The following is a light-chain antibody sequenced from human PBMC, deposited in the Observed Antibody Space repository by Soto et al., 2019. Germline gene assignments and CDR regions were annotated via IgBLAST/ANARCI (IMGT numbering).Light chain of an antibody. CDR3: QQRSGWPLT. CDR2: DAA. V-gene: IGKV3-11*01. CDR1: RGIDTY. Sequence: EIVLTQSPATLSLSPGERATLSCRASRGIDTYLDWYQQKRGQAPRLLIYDAANRTIGIPARFSGGGAGTGFTLSISRLVTDNFAVCYCQQRSGWPLTFGGGTKVEIK. J-gene: IGKJ4*01.